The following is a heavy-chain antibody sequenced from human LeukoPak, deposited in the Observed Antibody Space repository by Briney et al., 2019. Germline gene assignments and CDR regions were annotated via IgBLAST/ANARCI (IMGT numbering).Heavy chain of an antibody. CDR1: GYTFTGYY. Sequence: ASVKVSCKASGYTFTGYYMHWVRQAPGQGLEWMGWINPNSGGTNYAQKFQGRVTMTRDTSISTAYMELSRLRSDDTAVYYCARASSITIFGVVRGDAFDIWGQGTMVTVSS. J-gene: IGHJ3*02. CDR3: ARASSITIFGVVRGDAFDI. D-gene: IGHD3-3*01. V-gene: IGHV1-2*02. CDR2: INPNSGGT.